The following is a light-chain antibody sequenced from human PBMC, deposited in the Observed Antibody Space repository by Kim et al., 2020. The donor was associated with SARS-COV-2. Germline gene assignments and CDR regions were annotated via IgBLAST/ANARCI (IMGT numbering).Light chain of an antibody. V-gene: IGLV3-1*01. CDR2: QDS. CDR1: KLGDKY. Sequence: SYELTQPPSVSVSPGQIASITCSGDKLGDKYACWYQQKPGQSPVLVIYQDSKRPSGIPERFSGSNSGNTATLTISGTQAMDEADYYCQAWDSSIVVFGGGTQPTVL. J-gene: IGLJ2*01. CDR3: QAWDSSIVV.